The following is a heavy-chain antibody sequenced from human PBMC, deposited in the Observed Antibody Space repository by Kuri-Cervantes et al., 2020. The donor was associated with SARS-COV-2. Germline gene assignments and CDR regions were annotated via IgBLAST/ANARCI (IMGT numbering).Heavy chain of an antibody. D-gene: IGHD2-15*01. V-gene: IGHV3-9*01. CDR1: GFTFDDYA. J-gene: IGHJ5*02. CDR2: ISWNSGSI. Sequence: SLKISCAASGFTFDDYAMHWVRQAPGKGLEWVSGISWNSGSIGYADSVKGRFTISRDNAKNSLYLQMNSLRDEDTAVYYCARDSRPNIVVVVAARNWFDPWGQGTLVTVSS. CDR3: ARDSRPNIVVVVAARNWFDP.